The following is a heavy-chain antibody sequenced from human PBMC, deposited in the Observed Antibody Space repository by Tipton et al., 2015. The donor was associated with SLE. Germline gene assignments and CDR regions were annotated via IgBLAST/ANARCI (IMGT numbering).Heavy chain of an antibody. D-gene: IGHD4-17*01. CDR2: IWYDGSNK. V-gene: IGHV3-30*18. CDR1: GFTFSSYG. CDR3: AKELTVTTPFDY. Sequence: RSLRLSCAASGFTFSSYGMHWVRQAPGKGLEWVAVIWYDGSNKYYVDSVKGRFTISRDNSKNTLYLQMNSLRAEDTAVYYCAKELTVTTPFDYWGQGTLVTVSS. J-gene: IGHJ4*02.